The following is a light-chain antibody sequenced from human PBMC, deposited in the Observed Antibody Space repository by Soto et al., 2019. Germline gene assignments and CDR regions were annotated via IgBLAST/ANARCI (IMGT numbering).Light chain of an antibody. CDR1: QYLSTN. V-gene: IGKV3-15*01. J-gene: IGKJ1*01. Sequence: EIVMTQSPTTLSVSPGERATLSCRASQYLSTNLAWYQQKPGQAPRLLIYDASTRAAGIPARFSGSGSGTEFTLTISSLRSEDFAVYYCQQYTNWRTFGQGTKVDIK. CDR3: QQYTNWRT. CDR2: DAS.